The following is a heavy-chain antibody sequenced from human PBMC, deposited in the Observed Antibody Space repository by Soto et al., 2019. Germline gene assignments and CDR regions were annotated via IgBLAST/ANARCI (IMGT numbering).Heavy chain of an antibody. Sequence: WASVKVSCKASGYTFTGYYMHWVRQAPGQGPEWMGWINPNTGGTNFAQKFQGRITMTRDTSISTAYMELSRLRSDDTAVYYCAREMATILRYFDYWGQGTLVTVSS. CDR2: INPNTGGT. CDR1: GYTFTGYY. D-gene: IGHD5-12*01. V-gene: IGHV1-2*02. J-gene: IGHJ4*02. CDR3: AREMATILRYFDY.